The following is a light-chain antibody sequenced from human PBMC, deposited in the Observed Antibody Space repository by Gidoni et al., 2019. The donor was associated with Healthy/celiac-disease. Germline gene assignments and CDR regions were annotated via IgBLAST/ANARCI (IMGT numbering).Light chain of an antibody. Sequence: QSALTQPRSVSGSPGQSVTISCTGTSSDVGGYNYVSWYQQHPGKAPKLMIYDVSQRPSGVPDRFSGSKSGNTASLTISGLQAEDEADYSCCSYAGSYTYVVFGGGTKLTV. J-gene: IGLJ2*01. V-gene: IGLV2-11*01. CDR1: SSDVGGYNY. CDR3: CSYAGSYTYVV. CDR2: DVS.